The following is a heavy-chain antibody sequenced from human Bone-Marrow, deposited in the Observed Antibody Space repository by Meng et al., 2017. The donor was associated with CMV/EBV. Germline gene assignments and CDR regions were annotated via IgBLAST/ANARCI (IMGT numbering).Heavy chain of an antibody. CDR1: GGSFSGYY. Sequence: GSLRLSCAVYGGSFSGYYWSWIRQPPGKGLEWIGEINHSGSTNYNPSLKSRVTISVDTSKNQFSLKLSSVTAADTAVYYCARGGPDQKTDYWGQGTLVTVSS. CDR3: ARGGPDQKTDY. D-gene: IGHD1-14*01. CDR2: INHSGST. V-gene: IGHV4-34*01. J-gene: IGHJ4*02.